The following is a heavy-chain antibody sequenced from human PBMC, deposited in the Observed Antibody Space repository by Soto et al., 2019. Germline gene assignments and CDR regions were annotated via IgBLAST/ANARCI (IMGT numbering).Heavy chain of an antibody. V-gene: IGHV4-39*01. D-gene: IGHD3-10*01. CDR3: ARVPGSGDFDI. CDR1: GGSISSSSYY. J-gene: IGHJ3*02. Sequence: SLTCTVSGGSISSSSYYWGWIRQPPGKGLEWIGSIYYSGSTYYNPSLKSRVTISVDTSKNQFSLKLSSVTAADTAVYYCARVPGSGDFDIWGQGTMVTVS. CDR2: IYYSGST.